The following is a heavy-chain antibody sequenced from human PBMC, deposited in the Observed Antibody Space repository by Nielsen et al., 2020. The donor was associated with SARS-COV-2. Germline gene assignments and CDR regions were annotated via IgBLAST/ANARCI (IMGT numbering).Heavy chain of an antibody. CDR1: GYTFTSYW. J-gene: IGHJ4*02. Sequence: GESLKISCQGSGYTFTSYWIGWVRQMPGKSLEWMGVIYPRDSDTRYNPSFQGQVTISADKSISTVYLQWSGLKASDSAMYYCARNTYGGSTDYWGQGTLVTVSS. CDR3: ARNTYGGSTDY. CDR2: IYPRDSDT. V-gene: IGHV5-51*01. D-gene: IGHD4-23*01.